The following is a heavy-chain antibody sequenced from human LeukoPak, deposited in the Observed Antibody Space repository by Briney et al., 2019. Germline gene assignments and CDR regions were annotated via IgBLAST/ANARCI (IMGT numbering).Heavy chain of an antibody. CDR1: GGSFSGYY. CDR2: IYYSGST. Sequence: PSETLSLTCAVYGGSFSGYYWSWIRQPPGKGLEWTGYIYYSGSTNYNPSLKSRVTISVDTSKNQFSLKLSSVTAADTAVYYCARDLYYYDSSGGGPYNWFDPWGQGTLVTVSS. CDR3: ARDLYYYDSSGGGPYNWFDP. D-gene: IGHD3-22*01. J-gene: IGHJ5*02. V-gene: IGHV4-59*01.